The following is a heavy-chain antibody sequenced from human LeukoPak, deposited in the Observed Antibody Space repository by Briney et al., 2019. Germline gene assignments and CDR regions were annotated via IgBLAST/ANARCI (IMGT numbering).Heavy chain of an antibody. Sequence: GGSLRLSCAASGFIFSNYWMHWVRQGPGKGLVWVSRIDSDGRITTYADSVKGRFTISRDNAKNTLYLQMNSLRADDTAVYYCARGLGDYWGQGTLVTVSS. J-gene: IGHJ4*02. CDR2: IDSDGRIT. V-gene: IGHV3-74*01. CDR3: ARGLGDY. CDR1: GFIFSNYW. D-gene: IGHD7-27*01.